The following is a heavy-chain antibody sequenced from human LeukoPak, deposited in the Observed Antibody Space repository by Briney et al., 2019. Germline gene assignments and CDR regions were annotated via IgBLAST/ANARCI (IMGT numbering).Heavy chain of an antibody. V-gene: IGHV3-23*01. J-gene: IGHJ4*02. CDR1: GFTFSSYA. D-gene: IGHD3-10*01. CDR2: ISGRGGST. CDR3: AKWSARDDY. Sequence: GGSLRLSCAASGFTFSSYAMSWVRQAPRKGLEWVSAISGRGGSTYYADSVKGRFTISRDNSKNTLYLQMNSQRAEDTAVYYCAKWSARDDYWGQGTLVTVSS.